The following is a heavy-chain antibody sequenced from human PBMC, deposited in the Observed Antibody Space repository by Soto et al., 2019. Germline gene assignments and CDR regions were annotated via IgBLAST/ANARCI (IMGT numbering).Heavy chain of an antibody. CDR1: GFTFSSYS. V-gene: IGHV3-21*01. CDR2: ISSSSSYI. D-gene: IGHD3-10*01. J-gene: IGHJ6*03. CDR3: AVVRGEDYYYYMDV. Sequence: GGSLRLSCAASGFTFSSYSMNWVRQAPGKGLEWVSSISSSSSYIYYADSVKGRFTISRDNAKNSLYLQMNSLRAEDTAVYYCAVVRGEDYYYYMDVWGKGTTVTVSS.